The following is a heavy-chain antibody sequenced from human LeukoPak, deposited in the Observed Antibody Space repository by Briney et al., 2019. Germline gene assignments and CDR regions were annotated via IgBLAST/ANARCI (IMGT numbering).Heavy chain of an antibody. J-gene: IGHJ4*02. CDR2: IYYSGST. Sequence: SETLSLTCTVSSGSINSYHWSWIRQPPGKGLEWIGYIYYSGSTNYNPSLKSRVTISVDTSKNQFSLKLSSVTAADTAVYYCARDTSGYFESWGQGTLVTVSS. D-gene: IGHD3-10*01. V-gene: IGHV4-59*01. CDR1: SGSINSYH. CDR3: ARDTSGYFES.